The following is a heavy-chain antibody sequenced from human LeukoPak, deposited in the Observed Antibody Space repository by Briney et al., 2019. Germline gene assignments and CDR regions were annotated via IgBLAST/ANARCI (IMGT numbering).Heavy chain of an antibody. J-gene: IGHJ6*02. Sequence: ASVKVSCKASGGTFSSYAISWVRQAPGQGLEWMGGIIPIFGTANYAQKFQGRVTITADESTSTAYMELSSLRSEDTAAYYCARVGSGPHGYYYYGMDVWGQGTTVTVSS. CDR1: GGTFSSYA. CDR2: IIPIFGTA. V-gene: IGHV1-69*13. D-gene: IGHD3-10*01. CDR3: ARVGSGPHGYYYYGMDV.